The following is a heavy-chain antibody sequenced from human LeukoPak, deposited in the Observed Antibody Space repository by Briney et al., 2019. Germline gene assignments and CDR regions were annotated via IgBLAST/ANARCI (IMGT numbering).Heavy chain of an antibody. CDR3: ARENHDYGDFSFFDY. V-gene: IGHV4-59*01. J-gene: IGHJ4*02. CDR1: GGSISSYY. CDR2: IYYSGST. Sequence: SETLSLTCTVSGGSISSYYWSWIRQPPGRGLEWIGYIYYSGSTNYNPSLKSRVTISVDTSKNQFSLKLSSVTAADTAVYYCARENHDYGDFSFFDYWGQGTLVTVSS. D-gene: IGHD4-17*01.